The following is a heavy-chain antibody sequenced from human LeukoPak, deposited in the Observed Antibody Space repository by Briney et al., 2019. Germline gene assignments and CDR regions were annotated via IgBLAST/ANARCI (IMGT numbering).Heavy chain of an antibody. D-gene: IGHD2-8*01. V-gene: IGHV4-34*01. CDR1: GGSFSGYY. CDR2: INHSGST. Sequence: SETLSLTCVVYGGSFSGYYWSWIRQPPGKGLEWIGEINHSGSTNYNPSLKSRVTISVDTSKNQFSLKLSSVTAADTAVYYCARGGVMVAGTPYYYYGMDVWGQGTTVTVSS. CDR3: ARGGVMVAGTPYYYYGMDV. J-gene: IGHJ6*02.